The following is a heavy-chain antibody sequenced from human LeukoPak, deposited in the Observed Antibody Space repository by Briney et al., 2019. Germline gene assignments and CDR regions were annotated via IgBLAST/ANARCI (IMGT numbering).Heavy chain of an antibody. Sequence: PGGSLRLSCAASGFTLSTYEMTWVRQAPGKGLEWISFITSSGSPTFYADSVKGRFTIFRDTDKNSLFLQMNNLRGGDTAVYYCARDISSSTRAFDIWGQGTMVTVS. CDR3: ARDISSSTRAFDI. V-gene: IGHV3-48*03. CDR1: GFTLSTYE. J-gene: IGHJ3*02. CDR2: ITSSGSPT. D-gene: IGHD2-15*01.